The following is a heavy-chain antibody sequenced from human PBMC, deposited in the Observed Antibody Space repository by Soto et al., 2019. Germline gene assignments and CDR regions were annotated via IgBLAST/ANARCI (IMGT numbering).Heavy chain of an antibody. CDR3: ARGQEMVTGYYYYGMDV. Sequence: SDTLSLTCTVSGGSLSSYYWSWIRQPPGKGLEWIGYIYYSGSTNYNPSLKSRVTISVDTSKNQFSLKLSSVTAADTAVYYCARGQEMVTGYYYYGMDVWGQGTTVNVSS. D-gene: IGHD2-21*02. V-gene: IGHV4-59*01. CDR2: IYYSGST. J-gene: IGHJ6*02. CDR1: GGSLSSYY.